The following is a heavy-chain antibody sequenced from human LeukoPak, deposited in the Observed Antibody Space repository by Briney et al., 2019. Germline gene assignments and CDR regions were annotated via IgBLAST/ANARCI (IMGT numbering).Heavy chain of an antibody. CDR3: ARLGIGSSWYDYSYFDY. D-gene: IGHD6-13*01. V-gene: IGHV4-4*09. Sequence: PSETLSLTCTASGGSISSYYWSWIRQPPGKGLEWIGYIYTSGSTNYNPSLKSRVTISVDTSKNQFSLKLSSVTAADTAVYYCARLGIGSSWYDYSYFDYWGQGTLVTVSS. J-gene: IGHJ4*02. CDR1: GGSISSYY. CDR2: IYTSGST.